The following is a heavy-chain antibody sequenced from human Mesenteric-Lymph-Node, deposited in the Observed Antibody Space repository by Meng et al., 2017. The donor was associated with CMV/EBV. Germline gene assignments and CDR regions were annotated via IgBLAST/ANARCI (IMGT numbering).Heavy chain of an antibody. CDR2: IIPNLDIA. CDR1: GGSLSSYA. V-gene: IGHV1-69*04. J-gene: IGHJ4*02. Sequence: ASGGSLSSYAFSWVRQAPGQGLEWMGRIIPNLDIANYVEKFQGRVTITAAKSTSTVYMELSSLRSEDTATYYCARDVSVPGAMFDYWGQGTLVTVSS. D-gene: IGHD4-17*01. CDR3: ARDVSVPGAMFDY.